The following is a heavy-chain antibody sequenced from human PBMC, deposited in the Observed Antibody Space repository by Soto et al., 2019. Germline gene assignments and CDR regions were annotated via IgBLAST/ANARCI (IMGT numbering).Heavy chain of an antibody. CDR3: ARFVGADSRGSFDY. V-gene: IGHV3-33*01. D-gene: IGHD3-22*01. Sequence: QVQLVESGGGVAQPGRSLRLSCAASGFSFSGYGMHWVRQAPGKGLEWVAVIWYDGSKKYYLDSVKGRFTISRDNSKNTLYLQMNSLRAEDTAVYYCARFVGADSRGSFDYWGQGTLVTVSP. CDR1: GFSFSGYG. CDR2: IWYDGSKK. J-gene: IGHJ4*02.